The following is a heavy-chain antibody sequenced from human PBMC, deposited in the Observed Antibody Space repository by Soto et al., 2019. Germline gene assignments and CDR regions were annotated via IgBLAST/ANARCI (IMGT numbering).Heavy chain of an antibody. Sequence: GGSLRLSCAASGFTFSDYYMSWIRQAPGKGLEWVSYISSTGTFTNYADSVKGRFTISRDNAKNSLYLQMNSLRAEDTAVYYCAKEYGRLDYWGQGTLVTVSS. V-gene: IGHV3-11*06. J-gene: IGHJ4*02. CDR3: AKEYGRLDY. CDR2: ISSTGTFT. CDR1: GFTFSDYY. D-gene: IGHD4-17*01.